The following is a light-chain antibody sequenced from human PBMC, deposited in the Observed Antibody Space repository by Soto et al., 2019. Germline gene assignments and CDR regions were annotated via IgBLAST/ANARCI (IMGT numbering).Light chain of an antibody. V-gene: IGLV2-14*01. CDR1: STDVGVYNY. Sequence: QSALTQPGSVSGSPGQSITIYCTGSSTDVGVYNYVSWYQQHPGKAPKLIISEVSNRPSGVSTRFSGSKSGNTASLTISGLEAEYEADYYCTSYTSTISHVLFGGGTQLTVL. CDR3: TSYTSTISHVL. CDR2: EVS. J-gene: IGLJ2*01.